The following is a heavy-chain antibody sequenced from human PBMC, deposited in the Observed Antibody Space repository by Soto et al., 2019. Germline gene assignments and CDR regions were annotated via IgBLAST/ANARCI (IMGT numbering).Heavy chain of an antibody. Sequence: ASVKVSCKASGYTFTSYGISWVRQAPGQGLEWMGWISAYNGNTNYAQKLQGRVTMTTDTSTSTAYMELRSLRSDDTAVYYCERFRADSYYYYGMDVWGQGTTVTVSS. V-gene: IGHV1-18*01. D-gene: IGHD1-26*01. CDR3: ERFRADSYYYYGMDV. CDR2: ISAYNGNT. J-gene: IGHJ6*02. CDR1: GYTFTSYG.